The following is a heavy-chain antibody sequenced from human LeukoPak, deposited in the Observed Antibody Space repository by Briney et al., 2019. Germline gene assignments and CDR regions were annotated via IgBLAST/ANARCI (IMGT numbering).Heavy chain of an antibody. J-gene: IGHJ6*02. D-gene: IGHD2-8*01. CDR3: ARGVNDYYYYYGMDV. CDR1: GFTFNTYA. V-gene: IGHV3-23*01. Sequence: GGSLRLSCAASGFTFNTYAMSWVRQAPWERLQWVSGISDSGGNTYYADSVRGRFTISRDNSKNTLYLQMNSLRAEDTAVYYCARGVNDYYYYYGMDVWGQGTTVTVSS. CDR2: ISDSGGNT.